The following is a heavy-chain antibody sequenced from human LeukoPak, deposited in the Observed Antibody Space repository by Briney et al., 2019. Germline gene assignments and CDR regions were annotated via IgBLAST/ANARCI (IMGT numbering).Heavy chain of an antibody. Sequence: AGGSLRLSCAASGFTFSSYWMSWVRQAPGKGLEWVANIKQDGSEKYYVDSVKGRFTISRDNAKNSLYLQMNSLRAEDTAVYYCAKDGWKGYFQHWGQGTLVTVSS. CDR1: GFTFSSYW. V-gene: IGHV3-7*01. J-gene: IGHJ1*01. CDR2: IKQDGSEK. CDR3: AKDGWKGYFQH. D-gene: IGHD1-1*01.